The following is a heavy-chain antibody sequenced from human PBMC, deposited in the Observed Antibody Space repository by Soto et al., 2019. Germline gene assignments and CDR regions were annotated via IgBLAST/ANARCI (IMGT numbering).Heavy chain of an antibody. V-gene: IGHV4-39*01. J-gene: IGHJ6*02. D-gene: IGHD6-19*01. CDR1: GGSISSSSYY. Sequence: PSATLSLTCTVSGGSISSSSYYWGWIRQPPGKGLEWIGSIYYSGSTYYNPSLKSRVTISVDTSKNQFSLKLSSVTAADTAVYYCASIRYGIAVAGTYYYYGMDVWGQGTTVTVSS. CDR2: IYYSGST. CDR3: ASIRYGIAVAGTYYYYGMDV.